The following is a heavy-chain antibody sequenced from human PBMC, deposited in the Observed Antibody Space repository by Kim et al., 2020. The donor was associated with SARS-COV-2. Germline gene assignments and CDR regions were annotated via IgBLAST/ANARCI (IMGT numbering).Heavy chain of an antibody. Sequence: SETLSLTCTVSADSITSGSDWGWIRQAPGKGLEWIGSFYSAGTTSYNPSLKGRVTISVDTSKNQVSLILTSVTAADTAVYYCQRGFWSSSDMDVWGQGTTVTVSS. CDR2: FYSAGTT. CDR1: ADSITSGSD. D-gene: IGHD3-3*01. CDR3: QRGFWSSSDMDV. V-gene: IGHV4-39*01. J-gene: IGHJ6*02.